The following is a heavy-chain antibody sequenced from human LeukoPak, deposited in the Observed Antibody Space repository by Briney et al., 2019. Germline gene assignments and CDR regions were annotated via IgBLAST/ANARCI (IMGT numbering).Heavy chain of an antibody. Sequence: GASVKVSCKASGYTFTGYYMHWVRQAPGQGLEWMGWINPNSGGTNYAQKFQGRVTMTRDTSISTAYMELSRLRSDDTAVYYCARDDNLYYYDSSGYFDYWGQGTLVTVSS. V-gene: IGHV1-2*02. D-gene: IGHD3-22*01. CDR2: INPNSGGT. CDR3: ARDDNLYYYDSSGYFDY. CDR1: GYTFTGYY. J-gene: IGHJ4*02.